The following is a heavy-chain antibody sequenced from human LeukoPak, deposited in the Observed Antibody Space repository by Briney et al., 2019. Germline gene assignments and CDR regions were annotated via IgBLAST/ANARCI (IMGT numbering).Heavy chain of an antibody. V-gene: IGHV1-18*01. CDR3: ARGMFCGGDCYGDDY. CDR2: ISAYNGNT. CDR1: GYTFTSYG. J-gene: IGHJ4*02. Sequence: ASVKVSCKVSGYTFTSYGISWVRQAPGQGLEWMGWISAYNGNTNYAQKLQGRVTMTTDTSTSTAYMELRSLRSDDTAVYYCARGMFCGGDCYGDDYWGQGTLVTVSS. D-gene: IGHD2-21*01.